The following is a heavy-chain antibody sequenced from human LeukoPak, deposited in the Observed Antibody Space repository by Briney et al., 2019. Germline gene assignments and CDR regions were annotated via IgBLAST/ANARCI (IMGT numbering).Heavy chain of an antibody. V-gene: IGHV4-34*01. D-gene: IGHD3-10*01. CDR2: VNHSGDA. CDR1: GGSFRAYF. CDR3: ARESNSYDSGTYAWFDF. J-gene: IGHJ4*02. Sequence: SETLSLTCTVHGGSFRAYFWSWIRQAPGKGLEWIGEVNHSGDANYNPSLKNRVTISSDTSKDQFSLRLSSVTAADTAIYYCARESNSYDSGTYAWFDFWGQGTLVTVSS.